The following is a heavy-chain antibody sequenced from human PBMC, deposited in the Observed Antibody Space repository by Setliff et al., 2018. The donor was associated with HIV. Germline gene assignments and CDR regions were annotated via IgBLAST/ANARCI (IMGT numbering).Heavy chain of an antibody. J-gene: IGHJ4*02. CDR1: GYTFTSYA. Sequence: ASVKVSCKASGYTFTSYAISWVRQAPGQGLEWMAWISPNSGYTLFAQKFRGRVTMTADTSTSTAYMELRSLRSDDTAVYYCARGFRTFVNYDSSGLFPDYYFDYWGQGTLVTVSS. V-gene: IGHV1-18*01. D-gene: IGHD3-22*01. CDR2: ISPNSGYT. CDR3: ARGFRTFVNYDSSGLFPDYYFDY.